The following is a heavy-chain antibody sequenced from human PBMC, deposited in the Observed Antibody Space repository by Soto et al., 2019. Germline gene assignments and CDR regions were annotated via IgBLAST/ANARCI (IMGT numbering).Heavy chain of an antibody. J-gene: IGHJ6*02. CDR2: ISGSGGST. V-gene: IGHV3-23*01. D-gene: IGHD5-18*01. CDR3: AKGYSYGWSMDV. Sequence: ETLSLTCTVSGVSISSYAMSWVRQAPGKGLEWVSAISGSGGSTYYADSVKGRFTISRDNSKNTLYLQMNSLRAEDTAVYYCAKGYSYGWSMDVWGQGTTVTVSS. CDR1: GVSISSYA.